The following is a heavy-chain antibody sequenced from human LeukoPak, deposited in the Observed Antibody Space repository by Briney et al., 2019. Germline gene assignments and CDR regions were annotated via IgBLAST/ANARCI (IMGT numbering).Heavy chain of an antibody. CDR1: GGTFSNYA. CDR3: AVPPGNYYDSSGYRLRNYYYYYMDV. V-gene: IGHV1-69*06. J-gene: IGHJ6*03. CDR2: IIPIFGTA. D-gene: IGHD3-22*01. Sequence: SVKVSCKASGGTFSNYAISWVRQAPGQGLEWMGGIIPIFGTANYAQKFLGRVTITADKSTSTAYMELSSLRSEDTAVYYCAVPPGNYYDSSGYRLRNYYYYYMDVWGKGTTVTVSS.